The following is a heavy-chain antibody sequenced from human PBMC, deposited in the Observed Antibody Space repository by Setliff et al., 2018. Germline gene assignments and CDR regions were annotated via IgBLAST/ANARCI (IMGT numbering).Heavy chain of an antibody. CDR2: IRSKAYGGTT. V-gene: IGHV3-49*04. D-gene: IGHD3-3*01. CDR1: EFAFSGYG. CDR3: TREASVDFWSGYPYYYYMDV. J-gene: IGHJ6*03. Sequence: GSLRLSCAASEFAFSGYGMYWVRQAPGKGLEWVGFIRSKAYGGTTEYAASVKGRFTISRDDSKSIAYLQMNSLKTEDTAVYYCTREASVDFWSGYPYYYYMDVWGKGTTVTVSS.